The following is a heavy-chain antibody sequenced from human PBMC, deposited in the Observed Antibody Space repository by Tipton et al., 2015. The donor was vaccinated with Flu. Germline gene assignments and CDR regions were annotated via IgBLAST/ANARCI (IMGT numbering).Heavy chain of an antibody. CDR3: ATTGNGNFGAFDI. CDR2: IYTSGST. Sequence: TLSLTCTVSGGSISSHYWSWIRQPAGKGLEWIGRIYTSGSTNYNPSLKSRVTMSVDTSRNQFSLKLSSVTAADTAVYYCATTGNGNFGAFDIWGQGTMVTVSS. V-gene: IGHV4-4*07. CDR1: GGSISSHY. J-gene: IGHJ3*02. D-gene: IGHD1-1*01.